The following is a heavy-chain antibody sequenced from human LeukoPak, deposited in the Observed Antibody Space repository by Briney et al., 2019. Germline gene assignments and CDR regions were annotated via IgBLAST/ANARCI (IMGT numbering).Heavy chain of an antibody. CDR1: GFTFSSYW. V-gene: IGHV3-7*03. D-gene: IGHD4-17*01. CDR2: IKEDGSEK. Sequence: PGGSLRLSCVASGFTFSSYWMTWVRQAPGKGLEWVANIKEDGSEKNYVDSVKGRFSISRDNAKKSLYLQMNSLRAEDTAVYYCARATTVTTPQFLYYYGMDVWGKGTTVTVSS. CDR3: ARATTVTTPQFLYYYGMDV. J-gene: IGHJ6*04.